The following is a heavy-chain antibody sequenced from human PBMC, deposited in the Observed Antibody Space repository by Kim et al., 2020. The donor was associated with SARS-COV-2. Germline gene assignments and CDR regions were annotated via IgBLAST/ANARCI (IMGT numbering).Heavy chain of an antibody. J-gene: IGHJ6*02. CDR2: IYYSGST. D-gene: IGHD6-25*01. CDR1: GGSISSGGYY. CDR3: ARDHGSYYYYGMDV. V-gene: IGHV4-31*03. Sequence: SETLSLTCTVSGGSISSGGYYWSWIRQHPGKGLEWIGYIYYSGSTYYNPSLKSRVTISVDTSKNQFSLKLSSVTAADTAVYYCARDHGSYYYYGMDVWGQGTTVTVSS.